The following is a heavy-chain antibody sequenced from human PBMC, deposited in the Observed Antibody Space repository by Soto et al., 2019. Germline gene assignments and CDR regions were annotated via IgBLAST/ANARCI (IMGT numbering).Heavy chain of an antibody. CDR3: ARAFEAPSRECLSLYGMDV. CDR1: GFTFSSYA. Sequence: QVQLVESGGGVVQPGRSLRLSCAASGFTFSSYAMHWVRQAPGKGLEWVAVISYDGSNKYYADSVKGRFPISRDNSKNTLYLRRNSLRAEDTPVYYCARAFEAPSRECLSLYGMDVWGEGTTVTVSS. D-gene: IGHD3-3*01. CDR2: ISYDGSNK. J-gene: IGHJ6*04. V-gene: IGHV3-30-3*01.